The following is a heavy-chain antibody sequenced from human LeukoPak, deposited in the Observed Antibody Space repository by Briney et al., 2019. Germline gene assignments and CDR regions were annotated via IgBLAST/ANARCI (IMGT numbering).Heavy chain of an antibody. Sequence: GASVKVSCKPSGYSFSNYGISWVRQAPGQGLEWMGGIIPIFGTANYAQKFQGRVTITTDESKSTAYMELSSLRSEDTAVYYCANRLRDGYNWGALDIWGQGTMVTVSS. D-gene: IGHD5-24*01. CDR1: GYSFSNYG. CDR3: ANRLRDGYNWGALDI. J-gene: IGHJ3*02. CDR2: IIPIFGTA. V-gene: IGHV1-69*05.